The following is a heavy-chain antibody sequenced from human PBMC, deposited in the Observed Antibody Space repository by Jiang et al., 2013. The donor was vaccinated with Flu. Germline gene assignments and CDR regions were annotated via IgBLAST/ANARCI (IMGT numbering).Heavy chain of an antibody. V-gene: IGHV4-4*07. J-gene: IGHJ3*02. CDR3: ARDSDAYDIRGDAFDI. CDR1: GGSISSYY. CDR2: IYTSGST. Sequence: SLTCTVSGGSISSYYWSWIRQPAGKGLEWIGRIYTSGSTNYNPSLKSRVTMSVDTSKNQFSLKLSSVTAADTAVYYCARDSDAYDIRGDAFDIRGQGTMVTVSS. D-gene: IGHD3-9*01.